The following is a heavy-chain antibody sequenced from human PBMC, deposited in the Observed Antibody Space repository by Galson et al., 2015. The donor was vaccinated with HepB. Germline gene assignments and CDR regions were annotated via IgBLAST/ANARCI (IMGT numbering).Heavy chain of an antibody. Sequence: SVKVSCKASGYTFTNYYIHWVRQAPGQGLECMGIVEPSGDRTTYAQQFQGRVTMTSDTSTSTVYMDLSSLRSDDTAVYYCARGGCRGSSCYYDYWGQGALVTVSS. J-gene: IGHJ4*02. CDR2: VEPSGDRT. CDR1: GYTFTNYY. CDR3: ARGGCRGSSCYYDY. V-gene: IGHV1-46*01. D-gene: IGHD2-2*01.